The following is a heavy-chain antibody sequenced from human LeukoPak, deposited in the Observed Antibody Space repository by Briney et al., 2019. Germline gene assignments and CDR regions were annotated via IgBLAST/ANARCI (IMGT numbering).Heavy chain of an antibody. J-gene: IGHJ4*02. CDR1: GGTFSSYA. CDR3: ARDTTTVTTFDY. Sequence: GASVKVSCKASGGTFSSYAISWVRQAPGQGLEWMGGIIPIFGTANYAQKFQGRVTITTDESTSTAYMELSSLRSEDTAVYYCARDTTTVTTFDYWGQGTLVTVSS. D-gene: IGHD4-17*01. V-gene: IGHV1-69*05. CDR2: IIPIFGTA.